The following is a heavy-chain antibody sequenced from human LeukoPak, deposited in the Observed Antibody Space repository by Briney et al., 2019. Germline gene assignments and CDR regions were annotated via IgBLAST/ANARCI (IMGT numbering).Heavy chain of an antibody. D-gene: IGHD2-2*01. J-gene: IGHJ3*02. CDR2: IIPIFGTA. CDR1: GYTFTSYG. V-gene: IGHV1-69*13. Sequence: GASVKVSCKASGYTFTSYGISWVRQAPGQGLEWMGGIIPIFGTANYAQKFQGRVTITADESTSTAYMELSSLRSEDTAVYYCARVPLKDCSSTSCRRKDACDIWGQGTMVTVSS. CDR3: ARVPLKDCSSTSCRRKDACDI.